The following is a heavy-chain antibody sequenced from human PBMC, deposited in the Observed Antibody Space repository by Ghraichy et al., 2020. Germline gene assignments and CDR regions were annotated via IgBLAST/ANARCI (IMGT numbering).Heavy chain of an antibody. Sequence: LSLTCAASGFTFSSYGMHWVRQAPGKGLEWVAVIWYDGSNKYYADSVKGRFTISRDNSKNTLYLQMNSLRAEDTAVYYCARDLRGGTAKVLFYWGQGTLVTVSS. V-gene: IGHV3-33*01. CDR2: IWYDGSNK. CDR3: ARDLRGGTAKVLFY. CDR1: GFTFSSYG. J-gene: IGHJ4*02. D-gene: IGHD5-18*01.